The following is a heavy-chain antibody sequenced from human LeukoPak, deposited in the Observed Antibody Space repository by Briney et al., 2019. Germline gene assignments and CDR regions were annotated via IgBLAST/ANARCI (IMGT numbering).Heavy chain of an antibody. J-gene: IGHJ4*02. Sequence: ASVKVSCKASGYTFTGYYKHWVRQALGQRLEWPQWIDPNNGSTNSDQKFQGRSPMTRETDICTTYMELNMLSAADTATSYYSRDQNWLGVPYYFDYWGQGTLVTVSS. D-gene: IGHD3-10*01. CDR1: GYTFTGYY. CDR2: IDPNNGST. CDR3: SRDQNWLGVPYYFDY. V-gene: IGHV1-2*02.